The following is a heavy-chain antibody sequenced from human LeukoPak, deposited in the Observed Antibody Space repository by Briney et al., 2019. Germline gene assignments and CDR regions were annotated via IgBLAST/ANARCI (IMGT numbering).Heavy chain of an antibody. J-gene: IGHJ6*02. CDR2: INSDGSST. CDR3: ARDYGRSRDYGMDV. D-gene: IGHD3-10*01. Sequence: PGGSLRLSCAASGFTFSSYWMHWVRQAPGKGLVWVSRINSDGSSTTYADSVKGRFTISRDNAKNTLYLQMNSLRVEDTAVYFCARDYGRSRDYGMDVWGQGTTVTVSS. CDR1: GFTFSSYW. V-gene: IGHV3-74*01.